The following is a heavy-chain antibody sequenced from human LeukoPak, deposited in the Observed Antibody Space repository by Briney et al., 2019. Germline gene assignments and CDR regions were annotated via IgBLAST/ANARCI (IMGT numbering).Heavy chain of an antibody. CDR2: MNPNSGNT. Sequence: ASVKVSCKASGYTFTSYDINWLRQATGQGLEWMGWMNPNSGNTGSAQNFQGRVTMTRDTSISTAYMELSRLRSDDTAVYYCARGTGYDFWSGPICDYWGQGTLVTVSS. V-gene: IGHV1-8*01. D-gene: IGHD3-3*01. CDR1: GYTFTSYD. CDR3: ARGTGYDFWSGPICDY. J-gene: IGHJ4*02.